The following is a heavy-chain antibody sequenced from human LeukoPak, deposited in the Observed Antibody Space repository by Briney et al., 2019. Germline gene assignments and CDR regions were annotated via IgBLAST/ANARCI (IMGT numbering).Heavy chain of an antibody. CDR1: GYPFTDYW. V-gene: IGHV5-51*03. CDR3: ARLNTTLIRSIWGRFDP. J-gene: IGHJ5*02. CDR2: VYPGASHT. D-gene: IGHD3-16*01. Sequence: KPGESLKISCRDSGYPFTDYWIAWMRQEPGKDLEWMGIVYPGASHTSYSPFFQGQVTVSADKSVNTAYLQWSSLKASDTATYYCARLNTTLIRSIWGRFDPWGQGTLVAVSS.